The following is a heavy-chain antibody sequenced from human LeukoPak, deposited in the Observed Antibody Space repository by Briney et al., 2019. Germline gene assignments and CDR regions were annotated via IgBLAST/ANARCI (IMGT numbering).Heavy chain of an antibody. Sequence: PGGSLTLSCAASGFSFSDYWMVCVRQAPGKGLVWVSNIKADGSVTNYADSVKGRSTISRDNAKNTLYLQMNSLRAEDTAVYYCGRDNNYKVDVWGKGTTVTVSS. V-gene: IGHV3-74*01. CDR2: IKADGSVT. J-gene: IGHJ6*04. CDR1: GFSFSDYW. CDR3: GRDNNYKVDV. D-gene: IGHD4-11*01.